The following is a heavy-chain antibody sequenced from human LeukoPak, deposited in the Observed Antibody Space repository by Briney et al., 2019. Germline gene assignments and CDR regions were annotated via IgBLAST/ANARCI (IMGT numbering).Heavy chain of an antibody. CDR3: ARALGEVGATTRSPDAFDI. CDR2: INPSGGST. D-gene: IGHD1-26*01. CDR1: GYTFTSYY. V-gene: IGHV1-46*01. J-gene: IGHJ3*02. Sequence: ASVKVSCKASGYTFTSYYMHWVRQAPRQGLEWMGIINPSGGSTSYAQKFQGRVTMTRDMSTSTVYMELSSLRSEDTAVYYCARALGEVGATTRSPDAFDIWGQGTMVTVSS.